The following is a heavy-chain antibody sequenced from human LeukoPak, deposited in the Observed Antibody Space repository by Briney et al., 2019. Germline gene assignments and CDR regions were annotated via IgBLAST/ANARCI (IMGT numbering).Heavy chain of an antibody. CDR3: ARLPLIGGPLTPPWYFDL. CDR1: GGSISSSSYY. Sequence: SETLSLTCTVSGGSISSSSYYWGWIRQPPGKGLEWIGSIYYSGSTYYNPSLKSRVTISVDTSKNQFSLKLSSVTAADTAVYYCARLPLIGGPLTPPWYFDLWGRGTLVTVSS. J-gene: IGHJ2*01. CDR2: IYYSGST. D-gene: IGHD4-23*01. V-gene: IGHV4-39*07.